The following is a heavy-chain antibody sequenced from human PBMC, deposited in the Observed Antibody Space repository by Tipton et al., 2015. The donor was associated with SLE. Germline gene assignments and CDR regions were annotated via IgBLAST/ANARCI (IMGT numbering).Heavy chain of an antibody. Sequence: SLRLSCAASGFSFSSHAISWVRQAPGKGLEWVSVTYRGGTSYYVDSVRGRFTSSRDDSKNTLFLQMDSLTPEDTAVYYCARDRVVGAEGGGYYLDHWGQGTLVTVSS. CDR3: ARDRVVGAEGGGYYLDH. D-gene: IGHD2-15*01. CDR2: TYRGGTS. CDR1: GFSFSSHA. J-gene: IGHJ4*02. V-gene: IGHV3-23*03.